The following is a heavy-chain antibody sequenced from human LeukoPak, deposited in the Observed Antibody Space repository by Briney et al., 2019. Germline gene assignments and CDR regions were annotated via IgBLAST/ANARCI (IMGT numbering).Heavy chain of an antibody. CDR3: ARVRGGNNYHFDY. Sequence: ASVKVSCKPSGYTFSDYYMHWVRQAPGQGLEWMGWINPNSGGTNYAQKFQGRVTMTRDTSITTGYMELSRLRSDDTAVYYCARVRGGNNYHFDYWGQGTLVTVSS. CDR1: GYTFSDYY. CDR2: INPNSGGT. V-gene: IGHV1-2*02. D-gene: IGHD1-26*01. J-gene: IGHJ4*02.